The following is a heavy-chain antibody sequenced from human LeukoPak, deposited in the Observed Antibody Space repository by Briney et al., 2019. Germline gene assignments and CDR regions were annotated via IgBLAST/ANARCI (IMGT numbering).Heavy chain of an antibody. CDR1: GYTFTSYD. CDR3: AKGRSYDILTGWYYYGMDV. CDR2: MNPNSGNT. V-gene: IGHV1-8*01. J-gene: IGHJ6*02. D-gene: IGHD3-9*01. Sequence: ASVKVSCKASGYTFTSYDINWVRQATGQGLEWMGWMNPNSGNTGYAQKFQGRVTMTRNTSISTAYMELSSLRSEDTAVYYCAKGRSYDILTGWYYYGMDVWGQGTTVTVSS.